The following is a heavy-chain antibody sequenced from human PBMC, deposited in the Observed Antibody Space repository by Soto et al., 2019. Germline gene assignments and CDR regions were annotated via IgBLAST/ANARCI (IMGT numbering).Heavy chain of an antibody. CDR1: GGSIGRTNW. Sequence: PSETLSLTCAVSGGSIGRTNWWSWVRQPPGKGLEWIGEIYESGSSNYNPSVKSRVTISIDKSNSQFSLKLRSLTAADTAIYYCANRIVGSSTYCFDSWGQGALVTVSS. D-gene: IGHD1-26*01. J-gene: IGHJ4*02. V-gene: IGHV4-4*02. CDR2: IYESGSS. CDR3: ANRIVGSSTYCFDS.